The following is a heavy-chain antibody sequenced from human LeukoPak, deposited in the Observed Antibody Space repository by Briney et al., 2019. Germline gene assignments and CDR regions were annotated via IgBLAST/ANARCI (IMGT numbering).Heavy chain of an antibody. V-gene: IGHV3-23*01. D-gene: IGHD2-2*01. Sequence: PGGSLRLSCAASGFTFSSYAMSWVRQAPGKGLEWVSAISGSGGSTYYADSVKGRFTISRDNSKNTLYLQMNSLRAEDTAVYYCAKEDVVVPAASRSVGRGFDYWGQGTLVTVSS. CDR3: AKEDVVVPAASRSVGRGFDY. J-gene: IGHJ4*02. CDR1: GFTFSSYA. CDR2: ISGSGGST.